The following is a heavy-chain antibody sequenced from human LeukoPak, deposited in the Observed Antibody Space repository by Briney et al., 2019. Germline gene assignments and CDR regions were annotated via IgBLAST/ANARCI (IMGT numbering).Heavy chain of an antibody. D-gene: IGHD4-11*01. CDR2: IRSDGVDV. Sequence: QSGGSLRLSCAASGFTFSSYAMHWVRQAPGKGLEYVSVIRSDGVDVYYTDSVKGRFTISRDNSKNTLYLQMSSLRPEDTAVYYCVKDLLQVTMKKLDHWGQGTLVTVSS. CDR3: VKDLLQVTMKKLDH. V-gene: IGHV3-64D*06. J-gene: IGHJ4*02. CDR1: GFTFSSYA.